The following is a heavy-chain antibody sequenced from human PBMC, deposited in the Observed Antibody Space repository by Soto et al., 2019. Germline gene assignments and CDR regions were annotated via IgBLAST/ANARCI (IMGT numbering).Heavy chain of an antibody. CDR1: GYSFFSYY. CDR3: ARGGATIFGVIDS. D-gene: IGHD3-3*02. Sequence: ASVKVSCKASGYSFFSYYIHWVRQAPGQGLEWMGRFLASGGNTFYAQRFRGRVSMARDTSSTNTVSLELTSLTSDDTAVYYCARGGATIFGVIDSWGQGTRVTVSS. CDR2: FLASGGNT. J-gene: IGHJ4*02. V-gene: IGHV1-46*01.